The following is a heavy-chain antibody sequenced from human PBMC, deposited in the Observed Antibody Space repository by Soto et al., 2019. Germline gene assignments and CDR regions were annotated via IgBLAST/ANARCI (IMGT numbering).Heavy chain of an antibody. Sequence: GGSLRLSCAASGFTFSNYAMSWVRQAPGKGLEWVSSISGSGSSGTFYADSVKGRFTISRDNSKNTLFLQMNSLRAGDTAVFYCAKTIHGDPYDYFDYWGQGTPVTVSS. CDR3: AKTIHGDPYDYFDY. V-gene: IGHV3-23*01. CDR1: GFTFSNYA. CDR2: ISGSGSSGT. D-gene: IGHD4-17*01. J-gene: IGHJ4*02.